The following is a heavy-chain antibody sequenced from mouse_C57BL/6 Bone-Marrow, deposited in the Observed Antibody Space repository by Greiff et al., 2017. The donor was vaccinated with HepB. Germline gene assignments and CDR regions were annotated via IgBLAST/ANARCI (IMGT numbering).Heavy chain of an antibody. J-gene: IGHJ4*01. Sequence: EVQLVESGGGLVQPGGSMKLSCAASGFTFSDAWMDWVRQSPEKGLEWVAEIRNKANNHATYYAESVKGRFTISRDDSKSSVYLQMNSLRAEDTGIYYCTGYGYDGYAMDYWGQGTSVTVSS. CDR2: IRNKANNHAT. CDR1: GFTFSDAW. V-gene: IGHV6-6*01. CDR3: TGYGYDGYAMDY. D-gene: IGHD2-2*01.